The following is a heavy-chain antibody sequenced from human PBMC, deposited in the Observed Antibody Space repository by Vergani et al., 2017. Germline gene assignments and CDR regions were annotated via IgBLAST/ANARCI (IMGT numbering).Heavy chain of an antibody. V-gene: IGHV1-2*02. J-gene: IGHJ4*02. Sequence: QVQLVESGGGVVQPGRSLRLSCAASGFTFTGYYMHWVRQAPGQGLEWMGWINPNSGGTNYGQKFQGRVTMTRDTSISTAYMELSRLRSDETAVYYCAKTHEGDSGYDYFDYWGQGTLVTVSS. CDR3: AKTHEGDSGYDYFDY. CDR2: INPNSGGT. CDR1: GFTFTGYY. D-gene: IGHD5-12*01.